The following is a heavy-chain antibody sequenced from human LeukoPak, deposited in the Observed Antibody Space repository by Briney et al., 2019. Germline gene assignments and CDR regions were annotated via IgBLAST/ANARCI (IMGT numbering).Heavy chain of an antibody. CDR3: VGLYKIEGADL. V-gene: IGHV3-74*01. Sequence: GGSLRLSCAASGFTFSTYWMHWVRQTPGKGLVWVSSIRNDGTTTNYADSVKGRFTISRDNAKNTLYLQMNSLRAEDTAVYHCVGLYKIEGADLWGRGTLVTVSS. J-gene: IGHJ2*01. CDR2: IRNDGTTT. CDR1: GFTFSTYW. D-gene: IGHD1-14*01.